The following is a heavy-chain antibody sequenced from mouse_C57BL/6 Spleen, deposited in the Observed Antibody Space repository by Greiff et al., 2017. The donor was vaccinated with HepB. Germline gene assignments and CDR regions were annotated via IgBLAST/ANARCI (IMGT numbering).Heavy chain of an antibody. J-gene: IGHJ4*01. CDR1: GYTFTSYW. Sequence: QVQLQQPGAELVKPGASVKMSCKASGYTFTSYWITWVKQRPGQGLEWIGDIYPGSGSTNYNEKFKSKATLTVDTSSSTAYMQLSSLTSEDSAVYYCAISEDTTDYYAMDYWGQGTSVTVSS. CDR3: AISEDTTDYYAMDY. CDR2: IYPGSGST. V-gene: IGHV1-55*01. D-gene: IGHD1-1*01.